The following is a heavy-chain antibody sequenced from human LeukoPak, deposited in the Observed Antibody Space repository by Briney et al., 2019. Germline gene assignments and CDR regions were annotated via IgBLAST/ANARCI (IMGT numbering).Heavy chain of an antibody. J-gene: IGHJ4*02. CDR2: FDPEDGET. CDR3: ATWRYDSSGYFPSFDY. D-gene: IGHD3-22*01. V-gene: IGHV1-24*01. Sequence: GASVKVSCKVSGYTLTELSIHWVRQAPGKGLEWMGGFDPEDGETIYAQKFQGRVTMTEDTSTDTAYMELSSLRSEDTAVYYCATWRYDSSGYFPSFDYWGQGTLVTVFS. CDR1: GYTLTELS.